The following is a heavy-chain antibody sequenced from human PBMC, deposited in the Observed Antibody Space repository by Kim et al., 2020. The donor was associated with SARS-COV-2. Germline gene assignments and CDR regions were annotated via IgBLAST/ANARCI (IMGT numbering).Heavy chain of an antibody. D-gene: IGHD5-12*01. J-gene: IGHJ6*03. CDR1: GFTFTDYY. Sequence: GGSLRLSCAASGFTFTDYYMSWVRQAPGKGLEWISYISTTGTITYYADSVKGRFTISRVNAENSLYLQMNSLRAEDTAVYFCARGDLVGTIEPRVMDVWG. CDR3: ARGDLVGTIEPRVMDV. CDR2: ISTTGTIT. V-gene: IGHV3-11*01.